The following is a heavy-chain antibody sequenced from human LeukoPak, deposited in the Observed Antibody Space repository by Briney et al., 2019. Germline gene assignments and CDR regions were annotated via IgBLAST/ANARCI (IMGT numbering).Heavy chain of an antibody. CDR1: GSRFTSYW. D-gene: IGHD6-19*01. CDR3: ARHSSGCGDY. Sequence: GESLKISFKGSGSRFTSYWIGWVRRMPGKGLEWMGIIYPGDSDTRYSPSFQGQVTISADKSISTPYLQWSSLKASDTAMYYCARHSSGCGDYWGQGTLVTVSS. CDR2: IYPGDSDT. V-gene: IGHV5-51*01. J-gene: IGHJ4*02.